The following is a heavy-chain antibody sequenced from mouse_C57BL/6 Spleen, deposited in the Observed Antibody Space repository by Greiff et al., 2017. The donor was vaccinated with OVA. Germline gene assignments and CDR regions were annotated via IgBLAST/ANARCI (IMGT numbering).Heavy chain of an antibody. Sequence: VQLQQSGPELVKPGASVKISCKASGYAFSSSWMNWVKQRPGKGLEWIGRIYPGDGDTNYNGKFKGKATLTADKSSSTAYMQLSSLTSEDSAVYFCARGRHYGSGGYWYFDVWGTGTTVTVSS. V-gene: IGHV1-82*01. J-gene: IGHJ1*03. CDR1: GYAFSSSW. CDR2: IYPGDGDT. D-gene: IGHD1-1*01. CDR3: ARGRHYGSGGYWYFDV.